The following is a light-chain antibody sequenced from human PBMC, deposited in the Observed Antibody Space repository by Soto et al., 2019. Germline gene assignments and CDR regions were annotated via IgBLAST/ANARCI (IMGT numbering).Light chain of an antibody. Sequence: QSLLTEPPSASVAPGQRVTVSCSGSSSNVGSNTVSWYQQFPGTAPKLLIHSNNKRPSGVPDRFSGSKSGTSASLAISGLQSEDEADYYCAAWDDSLNASVFGGGTKVAVL. CDR3: AAWDDSLNASV. CDR1: SSNVGSNT. V-gene: IGLV1-44*01. J-gene: IGLJ1*01. CDR2: SNN.